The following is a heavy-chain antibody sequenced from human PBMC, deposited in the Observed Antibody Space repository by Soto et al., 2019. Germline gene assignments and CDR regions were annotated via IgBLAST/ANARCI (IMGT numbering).Heavy chain of an antibody. Sequence: QVQLVQSGAELKKPGASVKVSCTTSGFKFSDYNMNWVRQTTGRGLEWLGYMNLFRGNVDYAPGLRRRRNLTKNTSVSTAYLEKDNLRKDDTAVYYYARGSAYKRVGKSHFCGQGIPVTVS. CDR1: GFKFSDYN. CDR2: MNLFRGNV. CDR3: ARGSAYKRVGKSHF. D-gene: IGHD6-19*01. V-gene: IGHV1-8*01. J-gene: IGHJ4*02.